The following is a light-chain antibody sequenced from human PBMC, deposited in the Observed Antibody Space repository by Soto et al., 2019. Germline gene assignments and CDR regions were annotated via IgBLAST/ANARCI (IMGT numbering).Light chain of an antibody. Sequence: QAVVPQPPSASGTPGQRVTISCSGSSSNIGSNYVYWYQQLPGPAPKLLIYRNNQRPSGVPDRFSGSKSGTSASLAISGLRSEDEADYYCAAWDDSLSGYVFGTGTKLTVL. CDR2: RNN. V-gene: IGLV1-47*01. J-gene: IGLJ1*01. CDR1: SSNIGSNY. CDR3: AAWDDSLSGYV.